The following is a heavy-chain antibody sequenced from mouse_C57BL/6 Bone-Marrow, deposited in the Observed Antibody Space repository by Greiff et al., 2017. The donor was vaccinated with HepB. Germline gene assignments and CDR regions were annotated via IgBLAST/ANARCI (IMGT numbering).Heavy chain of an antibody. D-gene: IGHD2-4*01. CDR1: GFTFSSYT. CDR2: ISGGGGNT. CDR3: ARSQLRRFAY. J-gene: IGHJ3*01. Sequence: DVMLVESGGGLVKPGGSLKLSCAASGFTFSSYTMSWVRQTPEKRLEWVATISGGGGNTYYPDSVKGRFTISRDNAKNTLYLQMSSLRSEDTALYYCARSQLRRFAYWGQGTLVTVSA. V-gene: IGHV5-9*01.